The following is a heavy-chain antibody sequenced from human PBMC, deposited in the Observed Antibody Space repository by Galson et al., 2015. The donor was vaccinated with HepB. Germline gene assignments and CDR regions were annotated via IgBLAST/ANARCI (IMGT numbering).Heavy chain of an antibody. D-gene: IGHD2-21*01. CDR2: IWPDGNEK. J-gene: IGHJ3*02. V-gene: IGHV3-33*01. CDR3: ARNLWGSGVNAFDI. Sequence: SLRLSCAASGFTLSTYGMHWVRQAPGKGLEWVAVIWPDGNEKYYADYVKGRFTISRDKSKNTQYLQMNSLRAEDTAVYYCARNLWGSGVNAFDIWGQGTMVTVSS. CDR1: GFTLSTYG.